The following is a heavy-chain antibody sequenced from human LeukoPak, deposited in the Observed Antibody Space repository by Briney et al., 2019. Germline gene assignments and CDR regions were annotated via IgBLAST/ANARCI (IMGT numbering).Heavy chain of an antibody. CDR3: AGGNSWPGLSY. D-gene: IGHD6-13*01. J-gene: IGHJ4*02. CDR2: IYTAGST. CDR1: GFTVSGNY. Sequence: PGGSLRLSCAASGFTVSGNYMSWVRQAPGKGLEWVSVIYTAGSTYNADSVKGRFTNSRDKSKNTLYLQMNTLRAEDTAVYFCAGGNSWPGLSYWGQGTLLTVSS. V-gene: IGHV3-53*01.